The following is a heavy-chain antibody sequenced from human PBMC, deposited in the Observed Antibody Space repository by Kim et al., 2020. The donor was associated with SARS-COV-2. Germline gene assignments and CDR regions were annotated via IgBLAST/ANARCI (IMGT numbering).Heavy chain of an antibody. CDR1: GFTFSSYS. D-gene: IGHD3-22*01. V-gene: IGHV3-21*01. CDR2: ISSSSYI. J-gene: IGHJ4*02. Sequence: GGSLRLSCAASGFTFSSYSMNWVRQAPGKGLEWVSSISSSSYIYYADSVKGRFTISRDNAKNSLYLQMNSLRAEDTAVYYCALSRPLYDSSGYQRESFDYWGQGTLVTVSS. CDR3: ALSRPLYDSSGYQRESFDY.